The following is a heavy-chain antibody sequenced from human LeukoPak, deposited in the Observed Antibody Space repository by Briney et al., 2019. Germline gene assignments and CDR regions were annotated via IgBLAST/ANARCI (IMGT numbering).Heavy chain of an antibody. D-gene: IGHD6-13*01. Sequence: SETLSLTCTVSGGSISSGSYYWSWIRQPAGKGLEWIGRIYTSGSTNYNPSLKSRVTISVDTSKNQFSLKLSSVTAADTAVYYCARTSAAAERIWGQGTMVTVSS. CDR3: ARTSAAAERI. CDR2: IYTSGST. V-gene: IGHV4-61*02. CDR1: GGSISSGSYY. J-gene: IGHJ3*02.